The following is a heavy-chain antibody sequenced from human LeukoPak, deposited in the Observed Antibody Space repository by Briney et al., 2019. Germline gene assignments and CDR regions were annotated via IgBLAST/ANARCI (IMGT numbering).Heavy chain of an antibody. CDR2: ISGSGGST. D-gene: IGHD3-10*01. CDR1: GFTFSSYA. Sequence: RPGGSLRLSCAASGFTFSSYAMSWVRQAPGKGLEWVSAISGSGGSTYYADSVKGRFTISRDNSKNTLYLQMNSLRAEDTAVYYCARVWYIYGSGSYYQLHNWFDPWGQGTLVTVSS. J-gene: IGHJ5*02. CDR3: ARVWYIYGSGSYYQLHNWFDP. V-gene: IGHV3-23*01.